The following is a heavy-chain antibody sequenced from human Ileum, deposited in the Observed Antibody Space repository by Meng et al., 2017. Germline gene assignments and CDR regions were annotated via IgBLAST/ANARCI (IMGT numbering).Heavy chain of an antibody. CDR2: VNPNNGDT. D-gene: IGHD1-1*01. CDR3: ARWEGLEP. J-gene: IGHJ1*01. V-gene: IGHV1-2*06. CDR1: GYTFTDYY. Sequence: QVQLVQSGAEVKKPGASVKVSCKASGYTFTDYYMHWVRQAPGQGLEWMGRVNPNNGDTIYAQKFQGRVTMTWDTSMTTAYMELRRLTSDDTAVYYCARWEGLEPWGPGTLV.